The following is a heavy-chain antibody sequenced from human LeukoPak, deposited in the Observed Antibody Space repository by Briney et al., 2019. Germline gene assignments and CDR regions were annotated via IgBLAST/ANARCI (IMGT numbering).Heavy chain of an antibody. D-gene: IGHD6-6*01. Sequence: SETLSLTCTVSGGSISSGDCYWSWIRQPPGKGLEWIGYIYYSGSTYYNPSPKSRVTISVDTSKNQFSLKLSSVTAADTAVYYCARGPRLRYYYYGMDVWGQGTTVTVSS. CDR3: ARGPRLRYYYYGMDV. CDR2: IYYSGST. CDR1: GGSISSGDCY. V-gene: IGHV4-30-4*01. J-gene: IGHJ6*02.